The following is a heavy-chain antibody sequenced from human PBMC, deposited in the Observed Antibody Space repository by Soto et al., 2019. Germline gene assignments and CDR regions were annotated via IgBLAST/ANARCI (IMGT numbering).Heavy chain of an antibody. V-gene: IGHV3-23*01. D-gene: IGHD3-10*01. CDR2: MRANGGST. CDR1: GFIFSSYA. J-gene: IGHJ4*02. CDR3: MRGISARDY. Sequence: GGSLRLSCAASGFIFSSYAMIWVRQAPGKGLEWVSAMRANGGSTYYADSVKGRFTISRDNSKNTLYLQMNSLRVEDTAVYYCMRGISARDYWGQGTLVTVSS.